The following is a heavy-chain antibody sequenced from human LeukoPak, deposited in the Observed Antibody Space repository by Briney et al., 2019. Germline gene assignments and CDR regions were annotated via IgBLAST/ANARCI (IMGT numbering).Heavy chain of an antibody. D-gene: IGHD3-16*01. CDR2: ITATGSRT. CDR1: GFTFGSYT. J-gene: IGHJ4*02. CDR3: ATSMGGGNVNY. V-gene: IGHV3-23*01. Sequence: GGSLRLSCAASGFTFGSYTMSWVRQAPGKGLEWVSGITATGSRTYYADSVKGRFTISRDSSKNTLYLQLNSLGVDDTAVYYCATSMGGGNVNYWGQGTLVTVSS.